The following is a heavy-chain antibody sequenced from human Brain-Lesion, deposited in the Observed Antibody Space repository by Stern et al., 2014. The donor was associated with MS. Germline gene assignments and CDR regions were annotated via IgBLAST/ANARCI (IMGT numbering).Heavy chain of an antibody. V-gene: IGHV4-4*02. CDR1: GASISNTQW. CDR3: ARDPRRGGLSGYYHGMDV. Sequence: VQLVESGPGLVKPSGTLSLTCAVSGASISNTQWWTWVRQSPGKGLEWIGEVYQSGSPNYNPSLRRRVTISVDRSKNSFSLKLNSVTAADTAVYYCARDPRRGGLSGYYHGMDVWGQGTTVTVSS. CDR2: VYQSGSP. J-gene: IGHJ6*02. D-gene: IGHD3-10*01.